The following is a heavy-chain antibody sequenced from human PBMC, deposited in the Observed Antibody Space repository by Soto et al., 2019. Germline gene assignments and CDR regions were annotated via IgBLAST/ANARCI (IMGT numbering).Heavy chain of an antibody. CDR2: IYYSGST. V-gene: IGHV4-39*01. Sequence: QLQLQESGPGLVKPSETLSLTCTVSGGSISSSSYYWGWIRQPPGKGLEWIGSIYYSGSTYYNPSLKSRVTISVDTSKNQFSLKLSSVTAADTAVYYCARLWGGGSGWTNWFDPWGQGTLVTVSS. CDR3: ARLWGGGSGWTNWFDP. CDR1: GGSISSSSYY. D-gene: IGHD6-25*01. J-gene: IGHJ5*02.